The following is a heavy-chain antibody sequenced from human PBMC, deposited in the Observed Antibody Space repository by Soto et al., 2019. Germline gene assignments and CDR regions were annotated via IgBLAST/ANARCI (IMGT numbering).Heavy chain of an antibody. CDR1: GFSFAGYW. D-gene: IGHD3-22*01. CDR3: ARTIYDSDTGPKCQDYFDS. V-gene: IGHV5-10-1*01. J-gene: IGHJ4*02. CDR2: IDPSDSQT. Sequence: GESLKISCMGSGFSFAGYWITWVRQKPGKGLEWMGRIDPSDSQTYYSPSFRGHVTISASKSITTVFLQWSSLRASDTAMYYCARTIYDSDTGPKCQDYFDSWGQGTSATVSS.